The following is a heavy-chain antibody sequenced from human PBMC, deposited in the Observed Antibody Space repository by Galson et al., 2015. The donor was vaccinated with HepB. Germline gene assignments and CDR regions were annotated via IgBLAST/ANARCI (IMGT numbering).Heavy chain of an antibody. CDR1: GYTFTSYG. CDR2: ISAYNGNT. D-gene: IGHD2-2*02. Sequence: SVKVSCKASGYTFTSYGISWVRQAPGQGLEWMGWISAYNGNTNYAQKLQGRVTMTTDTSTSTAYMELRSLRSDDTAVYYCARDGDIVVVPAAIRGGYYYYGMDVWGQGTTVTASS. J-gene: IGHJ6*02. V-gene: IGHV1-18*04. CDR3: ARDGDIVVVPAAIRGGYYYYGMDV.